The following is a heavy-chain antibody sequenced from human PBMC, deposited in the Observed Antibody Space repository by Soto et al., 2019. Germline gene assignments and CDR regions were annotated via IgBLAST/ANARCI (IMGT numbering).Heavy chain of an antibody. Sequence: SETLSPTCTVSGGSISSYYWSWIRQPPGKGLEWIGYIYYSGSTNYNPSLKSRVTISVDTSKNQFSLKLSSVTAADTAVYYCARDAVVPALIPNNYYYYGMDVWGQGTTVTVSS. CDR1: GGSISSYY. D-gene: IGHD2-2*01. CDR2: IYYSGST. CDR3: ARDAVVPALIPNNYYYYGMDV. J-gene: IGHJ6*02. V-gene: IGHV4-59*01.